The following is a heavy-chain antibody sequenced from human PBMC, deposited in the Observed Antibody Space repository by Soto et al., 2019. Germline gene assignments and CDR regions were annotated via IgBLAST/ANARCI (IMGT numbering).Heavy chain of an antibody. J-gene: IGHJ4*02. D-gene: IGHD1-7*01. CDR2: IWYDGSNK. V-gene: IGHV3-33*01. CDR1: GLTFSSYG. CDR3: GPLTGTTDY. Sequence: QVQLVESGGGVVQPGRSLRLSCAASGLTFSSYGMHWVRQAPGKGLEWVAVIWYDGSNKYYADSVKGRFTISRDNSKNTLYLQMNSLRAEDTAVYYCGPLTGTTDYWGQGTLVTVSS.